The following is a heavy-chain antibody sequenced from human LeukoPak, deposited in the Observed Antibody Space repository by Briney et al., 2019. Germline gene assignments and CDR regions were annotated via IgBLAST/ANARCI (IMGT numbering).Heavy chain of an antibody. D-gene: IGHD2-15*01. Sequence: ASVKVSCKASGYTFSSHAVNWVRQAPGQGLEWMGWINTNTGNPTYAQGFTGRFVFSLDTSVSTAYLQISSLKAEDTAVYYCARLRGPNCSGGSCYDYWGQGTLVTVSS. V-gene: IGHV7-4-1*02. J-gene: IGHJ4*02. CDR1: GYTFSSHA. CDR2: INTNTGNP. CDR3: ARLRGPNCSGGSCYDY.